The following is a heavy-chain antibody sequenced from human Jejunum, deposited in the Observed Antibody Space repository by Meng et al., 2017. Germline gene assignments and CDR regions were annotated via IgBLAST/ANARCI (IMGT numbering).Heavy chain of an antibody. J-gene: IGHJ4*02. CDR2: IDYSGSP. CDR1: GASISGSDYY. D-gene: IGHD3-9*01. Sequence: SETLSLTCSVSGASISGSDYYWGWIRQSPGKGLEWIGSIDYSGSPYFNPSLKSRVTMSVDLSQNRLSLKVSSVTAADTAVYYCARGPLFSPTDFWGQGTLVTVSS. CDR3: ARGPLFSPTDF. V-gene: IGHV4-39*07.